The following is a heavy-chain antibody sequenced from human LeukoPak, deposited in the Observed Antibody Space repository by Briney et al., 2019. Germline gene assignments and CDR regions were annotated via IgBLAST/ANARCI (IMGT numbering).Heavy chain of an antibody. D-gene: IGHD2-15*01. CDR2: INPNSGGT. Sequence: ASVKVSCKASGYTFTGYYMRWVRQAPGQGLEWMGWINPNSGGTNYAQKFQGRVTMTRDTSISTAYMELSRPRSDDTAVYYCARVSGGSSDLHENAFDIWGQGTMVTVSS. CDR1: GYTFTGYY. CDR3: ARVSGGSSDLHENAFDI. V-gene: IGHV1-2*02. J-gene: IGHJ3*02.